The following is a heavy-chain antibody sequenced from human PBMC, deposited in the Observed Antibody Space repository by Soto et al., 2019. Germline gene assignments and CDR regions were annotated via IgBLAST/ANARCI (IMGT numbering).Heavy chain of an antibody. CDR2: IVVGSGNT. CDR3: AAPGDAASYYYYGMDV. CDR1: GFTFTSSA. D-gene: IGHD3-16*01. Sequence: QMQLVQSGPEVKKPGTSVKVSCKASGFTFTSSAMQWVRQARGQRLEWIGWIVVGSGNTNYAQKFQERVTITRDMSTSTAYMELSSLRSEDTAVYYCAAPGDAASYYYYGMDVWGQGTTVTVSS. J-gene: IGHJ6*02. V-gene: IGHV1-58*02.